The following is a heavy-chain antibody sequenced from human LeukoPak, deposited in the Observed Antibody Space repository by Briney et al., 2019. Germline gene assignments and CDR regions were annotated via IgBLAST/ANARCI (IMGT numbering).Heavy chain of an antibody. D-gene: IGHD1-26*01. CDR3: ARRGSGRKAFDI. CDR2: IYYSGST. CDR1: GGSISSYY. Sequence: KPSETLSLTCTVSGGSISSYYWSWIRQPPGKGLEWIGYIYYSGSTNYNPSLKSRVTISVDTSKNQFSLKLSSVTAADTAVYYCARRGSGRKAFDIWGQGTMVTVSS. J-gene: IGHJ3*02. V-gene: IGHV4-59*08.